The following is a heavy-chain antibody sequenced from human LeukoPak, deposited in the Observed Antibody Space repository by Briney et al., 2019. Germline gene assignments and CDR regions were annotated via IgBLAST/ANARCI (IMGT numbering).Heavy chain of an antibody. CDR3: ARFNSSGWFYYYYYGMDV. V-gene: IGHV1-18*01. Sequence: GASVTVSFTASGYTFTSYGISWVRQAPGQGLEWMGWISAYNGNTNYAQKLRGRVTMTTDTSTSTAYMELRGLRSDDTAVYYCARFNSSGWFYYYYYGMDVWGQGTTVTVSS. CDR2: ISAYNGNT. CDR1: GYTFTSYG. J-gene: IGHJ6*02. D-gene: IGHD6-19*01.